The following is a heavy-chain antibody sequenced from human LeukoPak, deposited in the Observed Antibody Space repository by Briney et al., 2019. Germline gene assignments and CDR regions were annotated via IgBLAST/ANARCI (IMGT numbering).Heavy chain of an antibody. Sequence: GASVKVSCKASGYTFTSYGISWMRQAPGQGLEWMGWISAYNGNTNYAQKLQGRVTMTTDTSTSTAYMELRSLRSDDTAVYYCARVFTDYGGNSLDYWGQGTLVTVSS. J-gene: IGHJ4*02. CDR2: ISAYNGNT. V-gene: IGHV1-18*01. CDR3: ARVFTDYGGNSLDY. CDR1: GYTFTSYG. D-gene: IGHD4-23*01.